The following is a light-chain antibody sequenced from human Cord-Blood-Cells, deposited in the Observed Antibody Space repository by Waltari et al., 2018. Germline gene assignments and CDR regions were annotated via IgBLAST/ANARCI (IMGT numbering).Light chain of an antibody. CDR1: QGLTSW. J-gene: IGKJ4*01. Sequence: DIQMTQSPSSVSASVGDRVTITCRESQGLTSWLAWYPQRQGKVPKLLSYAASSLQSGVPSRFGGSGSGTDFTLTISSLQPEDFATYYCQQCNRFPPTFVGGTKVEIE. CDR3: QQCNRFPPT. V-gene: IGKV1-12*01. CDR2: AAS.